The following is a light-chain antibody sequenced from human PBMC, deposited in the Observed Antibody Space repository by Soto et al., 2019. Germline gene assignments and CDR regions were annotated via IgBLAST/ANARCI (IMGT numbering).Light chain of an antibody. CDR2: AAS. J-gene: IGKJ1*01. CDR3: QQYYSYPRT. Sequence: AIRMTQSPSSLSASTGDRVTITCRASQGISSYLAWYQQKPGKAPKLLIYAASTLQSGVPSRFSGSGSGTDFTRTISCLQSEDFATYYGQQYYSYPRTFGQGTKVEIK. V-gene: IGKV1-8*01. CDR1: QGISSY.